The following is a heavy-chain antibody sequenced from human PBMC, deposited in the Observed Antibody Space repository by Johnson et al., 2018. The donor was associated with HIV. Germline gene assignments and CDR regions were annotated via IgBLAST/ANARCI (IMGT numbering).Heavy chain of an antibody. CDR3: ARHKAVANPFDL. V-gene: IGHV3-30*02. D-gene: IGHD2-2*01. J-gene: IGHJ3*01. CDR2: IRYDGSNK. Sequence: QEKLVESGGGVVQPGGSLRLSCAASGFTFSSYGMHWVRQAPGKGLEWVAFIRYDGSNKYYADSVKGRFPISRDKARNTLYLQMDSLRAENTAVSYCARHKAVANPFDLWHQRRVVTGSS. CDR1: GFTFSSYG.